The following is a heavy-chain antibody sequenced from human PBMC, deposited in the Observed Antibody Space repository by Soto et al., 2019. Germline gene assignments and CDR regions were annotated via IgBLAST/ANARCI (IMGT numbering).Heavy chain of an antibody. Sequence: SETLSLTCTVSGDSISNYYWSWIRQPPGKGLEWIGYIYYSGSTNCNPSLKSRVTISVDTSKNQFSLKLSSVTAADTAVYYCGRAYYFYLSGYLVHYGRDVWDLGTTVTVSS. V-gene: IGHV4-59*01. CDR1: GDSISNYY. CDR3: GRAYYFYLSGYLVHYGRDV. J-gene: IGHJ6*02. CDR2: IYYSGST. D-gene: IGHD3-9*01.